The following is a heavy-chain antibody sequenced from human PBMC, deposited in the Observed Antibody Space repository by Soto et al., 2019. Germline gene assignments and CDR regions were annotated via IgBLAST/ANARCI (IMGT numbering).Heavy chain of an antibody. J-gene: IGHJ4*02. CDR2: INAGIGTT. CDR3: ARRHSRVIDY. D-gene: IGHD6-13*01. CDR1: GYAFTSYA. Sequence: VSVKVSCKASGYAFTSYAMHWVRQAPGQRLEWMGGINAGIGTTKYSQKFQGRVTITADESTSTAYMELRSLRSDDTAVYYCARRHSRVIDYWGQGTLVTVSS. V-gene: IGHV1-3*01.